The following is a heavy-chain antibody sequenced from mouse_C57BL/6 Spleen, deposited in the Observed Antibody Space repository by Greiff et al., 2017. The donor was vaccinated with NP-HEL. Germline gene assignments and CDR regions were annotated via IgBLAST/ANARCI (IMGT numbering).Heavy chain of an antibody. Sequence: EVQLQQSGPELVKPGASVKISCKASGYTFTDYYMNWVKQSHGKSLEWIGDINPNNGGTSYNQKFKGKATLTVDKSSSTAYMELRSLTSEDSAVYYCARRREDYSAWFAYWGQGTLVTVSA. D-gene: IGHD1-1*01. V-gene: IGHV1-26*01. CDR3: ARRREDYSAWFAY. CDR2: INPNNGGT. CDR1: GYTFTDYY. J-gene: IGHJ3*01.